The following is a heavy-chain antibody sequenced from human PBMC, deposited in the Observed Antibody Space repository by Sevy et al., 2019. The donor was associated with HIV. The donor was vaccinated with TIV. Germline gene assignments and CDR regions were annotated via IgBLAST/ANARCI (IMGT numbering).Heavy chain of an antibody. D-gene: IGHD5-18*01. J-gene: IGHJ4*02. CDR2: IKSNTDGGTT. CDR1: GFTFRNAW. Sequence: GGSLRLSCAASGFTFRNAWMSWVPQAPGKGLEWIGRIKSNTDGGTTDYAAPVKDRFTISRDDSKNTLYLQMNSMKAEDTAVYYCTAAWWILLWFLVWGQGTLVTVSS. CDR3: TAAWWILLWFLV. V-gene: IGHV3-15*01.